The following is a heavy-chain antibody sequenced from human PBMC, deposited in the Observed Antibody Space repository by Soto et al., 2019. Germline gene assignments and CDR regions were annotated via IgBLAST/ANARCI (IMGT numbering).Heavy chain of an antibody. J-gene: IGHJ6*02. CDR3: ARNDAYGRDV. V-gene: IGHV4-4*02. CDR1: GGSISTTYW. Sequence: QVQLQESGPGLVKPSGTLSLTCAVSGGSISTTYWWSWVRQSPGKGLEWIGESHHGTGTNYNPSLKSRGTISLDKSKNKLFLRLTSVTVADTAVYYCARNDAYGRDVWGQGTTVTVSS. D-gene: IGHD4-17*01. CDR2: SHHGTGT.